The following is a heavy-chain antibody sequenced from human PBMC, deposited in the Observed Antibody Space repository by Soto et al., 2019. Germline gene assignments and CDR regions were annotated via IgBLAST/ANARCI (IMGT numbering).Heavy chain of an antibody. Sequence: GESLKISCKGSGYSFTSYWIGWVRQMPGKGLEWMGIIYPGDSDTRYSPSFQGQVTISADKSISTAYLQWSSLKASDTAMYYCARHVGGVDTAMYGMDVWGQGTTVTVSS. CDR2: IYPGDSDT. D-gene: IGHD5-18*01. CDR1: GYSFTSYW. J-gene: IGHJ6*02. CDR3: ARHVGGVDTAMYGMDV. V-gene: IGHV5-51*01.